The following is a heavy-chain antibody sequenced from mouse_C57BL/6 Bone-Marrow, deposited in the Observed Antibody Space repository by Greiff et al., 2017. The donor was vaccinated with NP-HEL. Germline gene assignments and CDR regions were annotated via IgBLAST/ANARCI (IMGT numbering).Heavy chain of an antibody. CDR2: ISNGGGST. V-gene: IGHV5-12*01. CDR3: ASDPWGSSWFAY. J-gene: IGHJ3*01. D-gene: IGHD1-1*01. Sequence: EVKVVESGGGLVQPGGSLKLSCAASGFTFSDYYMYWVRQTPEKRLEWVAYISNGGGSTYYPDTVKGRFTISRDNAKNTLYLQMSRLKSEDTAMYYCASDPWGSSWFAYWGQGTLVTVSA. CDR1: GFTFSDYY.